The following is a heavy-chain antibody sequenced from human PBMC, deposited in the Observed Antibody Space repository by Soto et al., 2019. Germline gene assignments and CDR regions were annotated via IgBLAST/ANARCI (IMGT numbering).Heavy chain of an antibody. CDR1: ELKSINHG. CDR2: IYSGGST. V-gene: IGHV3-53*01. D-gene: IGHD6-19*01. J-gene: IGHJ6*02. Sequence: LRSGVSELKSINHGRRWIIQAKRKVLEGVSVIYSGGSTYYADSVKGRFTISRDNSKNTLYLQMNSLRAEDTAVYYCAFFFEIVAGNRPGSSVMEVLVQGTTVTVSS. CDR3: AFFFEIVAGNRPGSSVMEV.